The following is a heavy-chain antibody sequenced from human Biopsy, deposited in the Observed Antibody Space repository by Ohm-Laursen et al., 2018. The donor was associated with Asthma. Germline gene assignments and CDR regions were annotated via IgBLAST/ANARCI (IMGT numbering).Heavy chain of an antibody. D-gene: IGHD6-13*01. Sequence: SLRLSCAASGSTFSSYGMHWVRQAPGKGLEWVAIIWYDGSNKYYADSVKGRFTISRDNSKNTLYLQMNSLRAEDTAVYYCARVGYSSSWYGDYYYGMDVWGQGTTVTVSS. CDR1: GSTFSSYG. J-gene: IGHJ6*02. V-gene: IGHV3-33*01. CDR2: IWYDGSNK. CDR3: ARVGYSSSWYGDYYYGMDV.